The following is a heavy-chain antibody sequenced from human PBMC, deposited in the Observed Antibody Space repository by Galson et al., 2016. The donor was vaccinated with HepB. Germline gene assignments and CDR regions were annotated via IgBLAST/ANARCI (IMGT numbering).Heavy chain of an antibody. V-gene: IGHV3-21*01. D-gene: IGHD1-26*01. CDR3: ARGEIVGAIFDY. CDR2: ISSSSYI. CDR1: GFTFSSYS. Sequence: SLRLSCAASGFTFSSYSMNWVRQAPGKGLEWVSSISSSSYIYYADSVKGRFTISRDNAKNSLYLQMNSLRAEDTAVYFCARGEIVGAIFDYWGPGTLVTVSS. J-gene: IGHJ4*02.